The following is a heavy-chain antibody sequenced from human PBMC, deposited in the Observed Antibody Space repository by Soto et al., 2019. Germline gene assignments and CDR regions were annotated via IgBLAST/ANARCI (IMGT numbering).Heavy chain of an antibody. CDR1: GGSISSSTYY. CDR2: ISNSGST. CDR3: ARQTATSGTDY. Sequence: SETLSLTCSVSGGSISSSTYYWGWIRQPPEKVLEWIGSISNSGSTYYNPSLRSRITISADTSKNQYSLKVNSVTAADTAVYYCARQTATSGTDYWGQGTLVTVSS. V-gene: IGHV4-39*01. D-gene: IGHD3-10*02. J-gene: IGHJ4*02.